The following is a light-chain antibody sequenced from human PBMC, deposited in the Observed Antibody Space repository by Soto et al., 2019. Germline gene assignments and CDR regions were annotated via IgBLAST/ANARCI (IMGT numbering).Light chain of an antibody. CDR1: SSNIGAGYD. CDR2: GNI. V-gene: IGLV1-40*01. CDR3: SSFAGSPVV. J-gene: IGLJ2*01. Sequence: QSVLTQPPSVSGAPGQRVTISCTGSSSNIGAGYDVHWYQQLPGTAPKLLIYGNIKRPSGVPDRFSGSKSGTSASLAITGLQAEDEAYYYCSSFAGSPVVFGGGTKLTVL.